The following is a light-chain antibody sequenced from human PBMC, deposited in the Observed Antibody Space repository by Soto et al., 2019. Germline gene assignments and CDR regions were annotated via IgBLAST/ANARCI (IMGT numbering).Light chain of an antibody. CDR1: QSVSSSY. V-gene: IGKV3-20*01. CDR2: GAS. J-gene: IGKJ1*01. CDR3: QQYGNSPRT. Sequence: IVFTQSPGTLSLSQGERGTLSCRASQSVSSSYLAWYQQKPGQAPRLLIYGASSRATGIPDRFRGSGSGTDFTLTISRLEPEDFAVYYCQQYGNSPRTFGQGTKVDI.